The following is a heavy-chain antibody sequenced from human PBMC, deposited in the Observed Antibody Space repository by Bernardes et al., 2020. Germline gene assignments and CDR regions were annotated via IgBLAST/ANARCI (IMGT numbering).Heavy chain of an antibody. V-gene: IGHV4-39*01. CDR3: HTPPLYWSPEAVDY. D-gene: IGHD2-8*02. CDR2: NYYSGST. CDR1: GGSISSSSYY. J-gene: IGHJ4*02. Sequence: SETLSLTCTVSGGSISSSSYYWGWIRQPPGKGLEWIGSNYYSGSTYYNPSLKSRVTISVDTSKNQFSLKLSSVTAADTAVYYCHTPPLYWSPEAVDYWGQGTLVTVSS.